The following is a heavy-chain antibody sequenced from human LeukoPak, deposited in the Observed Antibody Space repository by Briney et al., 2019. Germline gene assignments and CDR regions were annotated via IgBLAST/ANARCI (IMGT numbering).Heavy chain of an antibody. V-gene: IGHV1-46*01. D-gene: IGHD3-22*01. Sequence: ASVKVSCKASGYTFTSYYMHWVRQAPGQGLEWMGIINPSGGTTSYARKFQGRVTMTRDTSTSTVYMERSSLRSEDTAVYYCASSSGYFSGFDYWGQGTLVTVSS. CDR2: INPSGGTT. CDR1: GYTFTSYY. J-gene: IGHJ4*02. CDR3: ASSSGYFSGFDY.